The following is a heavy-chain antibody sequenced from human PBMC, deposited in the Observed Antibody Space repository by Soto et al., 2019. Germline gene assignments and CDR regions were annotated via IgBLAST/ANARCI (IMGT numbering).Heavy chain of an antibody. J-gene: IGHJ4*02. CDR2: IKSKTDGGTT. CDR3: TTDLTPSGYFGY. Sequence: WGSLRPSCAASGFTFINAWMILCRHSPWKWLEWVGRIKSKTDGGTTDYAAPVKGRFTISRDDSKNTLYLQMNSLKTEDTAVYYCTTDLTPSGYFGYWGQGALVTVSS. V-gene: IGHV3-15*01. CDR1: GFTFINAW. D-gene: IGHD3-22*01.